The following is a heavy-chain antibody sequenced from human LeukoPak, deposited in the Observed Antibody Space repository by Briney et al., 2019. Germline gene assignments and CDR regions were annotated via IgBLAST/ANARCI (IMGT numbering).Heavy chain of an antibody. CDR1: GGSFSGYY. V-gene: IGHV4-34*01. Sequence: SETLSLTCAVYGGSFSGYYWSWIRQPPGKGLEWIGEINHSGSTNYNPSLKSRVTISVDTSKNQFSLKLGSVTAADTAVYYCARGHPGLPSARRLFDLNLRAFDYWGQGTLVTVSS. D-gene: IGHD2-15*01. CDR2: INHSGST. J-gene: IGHJ4*02. CDR3: ARGHPGLPSARRLFDLNLRAFDY.